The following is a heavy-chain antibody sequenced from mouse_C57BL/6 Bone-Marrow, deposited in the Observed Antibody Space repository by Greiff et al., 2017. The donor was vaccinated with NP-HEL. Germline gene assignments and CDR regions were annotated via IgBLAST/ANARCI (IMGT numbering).Heavy chain of an antibody. Sequence: QVQLQQPGAELVRPGSSVKLSCKASGYTFTSYWMHWVKQRPIQGLEWIGNIDPSDSETPYNQKFKDKATLTVDKSSSTAYMQLSSLTSEDSAVYYCARGEGYYYWYFDVWGTGTTVTVSS. CDR3: ARGEGYYYWYFDV. J-gene: IGHJ1*03. D-gene: IGHD2-3*01. CDR1: GYTFTSYW. V-gene: IGHV1-52*01. CDR2: IDPSDSET.